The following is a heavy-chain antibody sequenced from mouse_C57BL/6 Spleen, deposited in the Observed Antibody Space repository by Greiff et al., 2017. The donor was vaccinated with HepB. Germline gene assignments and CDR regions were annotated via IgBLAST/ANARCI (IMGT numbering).Heavy chain of an antibody. D-gene: IGHD1-1*01. Sequence: EVQLQQSGAELVRPGASVKLSCTASGFNIKDYYMHWVKQRPEQGLEWIGRIDPEDGDTEYAPKFQGKATMTADTSSNTAYLQLSSLTSEDTAFYYCTTFYGSSYWYFDVWGTGTTVTVSS. CDR1: GFNIKDYY. CDR2: IDPEDGDT. CDR3: TTFYGSSYWYFDV. V-gene: IGHV14-1*01. J-gene: IGHJ1*03.